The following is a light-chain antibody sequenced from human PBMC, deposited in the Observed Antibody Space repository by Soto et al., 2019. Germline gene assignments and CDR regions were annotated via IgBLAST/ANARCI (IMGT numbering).Light chain of an antibody. CDR1: QSVLYSSNNNNY. CDR2: WAS. CDR3: QQYYTTPLT. Sequence: DIVMTQSPDSLAVSLGERATINCKSSQSVLYSSNNNNYLAWYQQKPGQPPKLLIYWASTRESGVPDRFSGSGSGTDFTLTINGLQAEDVAVYYCQQYYTTPLTFGGGTNVEIK. J-gene: IGKJ4*01. V-gene: IGKV4-1*01.